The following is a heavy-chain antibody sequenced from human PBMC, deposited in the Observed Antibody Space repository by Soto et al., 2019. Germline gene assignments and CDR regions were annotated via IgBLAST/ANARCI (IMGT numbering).Heavy chain of an antibody. V-gene: IGHV1-8*01. CDR3: ARGADLRIGYYYYMDV. CDR2: MNPNSGNT. CDR1: GYTFTSYD. Sequence: ASVKVSCKASGYTFTSYDINWVRQATGQGLEWMGWMNPNSGNTGYAQKFQGRVTMTRNTSISTAYMELSSLRSEDTAVYYCARGADLRIGYYYYMDVWGKGTTVTVSS. J-gene: IGHJ6*03.